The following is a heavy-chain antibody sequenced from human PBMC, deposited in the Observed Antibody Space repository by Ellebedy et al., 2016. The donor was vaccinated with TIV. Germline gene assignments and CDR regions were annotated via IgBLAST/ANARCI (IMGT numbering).Heavy chain of an antibody. CDR2: ISGSGGST. J-gene: IGHJ4*02. Sequence: PGGSLRLSCAASGFTYSSYAMSWVRQAPGKGLEWVSAISGSGGSTYHADSVKGRFTITRDNSKNTLSLQMNNLAAEDTAVYYCARDRHVDRGDCLDYWGQGTLVTVSS. CDR3: ARDRHVDRGDCLDY. V-gene: IGHV3-23*01. CDR1: GFTYSSYA. D-gene: IGHD2-21*02.